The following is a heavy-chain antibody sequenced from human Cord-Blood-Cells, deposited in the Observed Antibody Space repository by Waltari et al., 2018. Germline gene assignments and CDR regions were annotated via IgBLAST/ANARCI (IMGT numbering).Heavy chain of an antibody. Sequence: EVQLVESGGGLVQPGRSVRLSCAASGFTFDDYAMHWVRQAPGKGLEWVSGISWNSGSIGYADSVKGRFTISRDNAKNSLYLQMNSLRAEDTALYYCAKGFQSYVDYWGQGTLVTVSS. CDR2: ISWNSGSI. J-gene: IGHJ4*02. CDR1: GFTFDDYA. CDR3: AKGFQSYVDY. D-gene: IGHD2-21*01. V-gene: IGHV3-9*01.